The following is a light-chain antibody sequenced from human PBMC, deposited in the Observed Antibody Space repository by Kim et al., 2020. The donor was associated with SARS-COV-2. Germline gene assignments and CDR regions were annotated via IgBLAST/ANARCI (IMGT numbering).Light chain of an antibody. CDR1: SGHSSYA. J-gene: IGLJ2*01. CDR2: LNSDGSH. V-gene: IGLV4-69*01. CDR3: QTWGTGMGV. Sequence: SVKLTCTLSSGHSSYAITWHQQQPEKGPRYLMYLNSDGSHSKGDGIPDRFSGSSSGAERYLTISSLQSDDEADYYCQTWGTGMGVFGGGTQLTVL.